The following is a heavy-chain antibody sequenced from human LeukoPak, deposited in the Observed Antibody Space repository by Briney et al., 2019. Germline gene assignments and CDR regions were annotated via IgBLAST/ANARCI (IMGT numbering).Heavy chain of an antibody. CDR3: ARDSQYSYDAFDI. J-gene: IGHJ3*02. V-gene: IGHV1-2*02. D-gene: IGHD5-18*01. CDR2: INPNSGGT. CDR1: GYTFTSYG. Sequence: ASVKVSCKASGYTFTSYGISWVRQAPGQGLEWMGWINPNSGGTNYAQKFQGRVTMTRDTSISTAYMELSRLRSDDTAVYYCARDSQYSYDAFDIWGQGTMVTVSS.